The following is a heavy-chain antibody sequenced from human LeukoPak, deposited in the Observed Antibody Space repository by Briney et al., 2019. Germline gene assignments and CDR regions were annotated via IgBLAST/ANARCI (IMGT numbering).Heavy chain of an antibody. CDR3: AKDQSQVSFDY. Sequence: GGSLRLSCAASGFTFSSYAMHWVRQAPGKGLEWVAVISYDGSNKYYADSVKGRFTISRDNSKNTLYLQMNSLRAEDTAVYYCAKDQSQVSFDYWGQGTLVTVSS. J-gene: IGHJ4*02. V-gene: IGHV3-30-3*01. CDR2: ISYDGSNK. D-gene: IGHD6-6*01. CDR1: GFTFSSYA.